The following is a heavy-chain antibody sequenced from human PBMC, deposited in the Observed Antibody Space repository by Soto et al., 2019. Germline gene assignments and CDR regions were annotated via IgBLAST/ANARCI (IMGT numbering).Heavy chain of an antibody. CDR3: ARGNTSIKGDLSHYKGLDV. D-gene: IGHD3-10*01. CDR1: GFTLKSYE. J-gene: IGHJ6*02. Sequence: PGGSLRLSCEASGFTLKSYEVNWVRQAPGKGLEWISYITSSTRTTYYADSVKGRFTISRDNARKSVYLQMNSLRVEDTAIYYCARGNTSIKGDLSHYKGLDVWGQGTTVTVSS. CDR2: ITSSTRTT. V-gene: IGHV3-48*03.